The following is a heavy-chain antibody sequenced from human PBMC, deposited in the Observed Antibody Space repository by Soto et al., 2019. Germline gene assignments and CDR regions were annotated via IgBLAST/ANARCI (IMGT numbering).Heavy chain of an antibody. J-gene: IGHJ3*02. Sequence: SVKVSCKASGGTFSSYAISWVRQAPGQGLEWMGGIIPIFGTTNYAQKFQGRVTITADESTSTAYMELSSLRSEDTAVYYCARRKGYDFWSAQNAFDIWGQGTMVTVSS. CDR2: IIPIFGTT. V-gene: IGHV1-69*13. CDR1: GGTFSSYA. D-gene: IGHD3-3*01. CDR3: ARRKGYDFWSAQNAFDI.